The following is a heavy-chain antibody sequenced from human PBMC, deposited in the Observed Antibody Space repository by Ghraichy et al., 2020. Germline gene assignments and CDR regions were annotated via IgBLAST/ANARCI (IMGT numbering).Heavy chain of an antibody. CDR2: ISGSGGST. D-gene: IGHD2-15*01. Sequence: GGSLRLSCAASGFTFSSYAMSWVRQAPGKGLEWVSAISGSGGSTYYADSVKGRFTISRDNSKNTLYLQMNSLRAEDTAVYYCAKEGGHIVVVVAATSAFDYWGQGTLVTVSS. CDR3: AKEGGHIVVVVAATSAFDY. J-gene: IGHJ4*02. V-gene: IGHV3-23*01. CDR1: GFTFSSYA.